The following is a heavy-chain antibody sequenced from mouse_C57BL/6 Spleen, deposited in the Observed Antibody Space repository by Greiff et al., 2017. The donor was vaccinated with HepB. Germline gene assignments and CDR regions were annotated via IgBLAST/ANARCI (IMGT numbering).Heavy chain of an antibody. D-gene: IGHD2-4*01. CDR3: ARDRDYPLAY. CDR2: ISDGGSYT. Sequence: EVQGVESGGGLVKPGGSLKLSCAASGFTFSSYAMSWVRQTPEKRLEWVATISDGGSYTYYPDNVKGRFTISRDNAKNNLYLQMSHLKSEDTAMYYCARDRDYPLAYWGQGTLVTVSA. J-gene: IGHJ3*01. V-gene: IGHV5-4*01. CDR1: GFTFSSYA.